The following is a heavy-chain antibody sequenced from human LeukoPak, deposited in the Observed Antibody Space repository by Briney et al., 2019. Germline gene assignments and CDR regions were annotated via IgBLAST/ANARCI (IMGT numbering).Heavy chain of an antibody. CDR2: ISSSSSYT. J-gene: IGHJ3*02. CDR1: GFTFSDYY. CDR3: ARERSCSSTSCYEIAVAGTDAFDI. D-gene: IGHD2-2*01. Sequence: GGSLSLSCAASGFTFSDYYMSWIRQAPGKGLEWVSYISSSSSYTNYADSVKGRFTISRDNAKDSLYLQMNSLRAEDTAVYYCARERSCSSTSCYEIAVAGTDAFDIWGQGTMVTVSS. V-gene: IGHV3-11*06.